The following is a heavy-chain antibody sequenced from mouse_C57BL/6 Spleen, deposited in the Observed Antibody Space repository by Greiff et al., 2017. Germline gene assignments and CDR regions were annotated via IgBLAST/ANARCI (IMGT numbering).Heavy chain of an antibody. Sequence: EVKLQESGPELVKPGASVKIPCKAFGYTFTDFIMVWVKQSHGKSLEWIGDINPNNGGTIYNQKFQGKATLTVDQSSSTAYMKLRSLTSEDTAVYYCARSTIYYDYGEGFAYWGQGTLVTVSA. CDR1: GYTFTDFI. D-gene: IGHD2-4*01. CDR3: ARSTIYYDYGEGFAY. V-gene: IGHV1-18*01. J-gene: IGHJ3*01. CDR2: INPNNGGT.